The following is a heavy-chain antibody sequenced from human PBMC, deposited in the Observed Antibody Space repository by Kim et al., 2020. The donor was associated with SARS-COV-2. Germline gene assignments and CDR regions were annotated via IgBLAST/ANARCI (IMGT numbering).Heavy chain of an antibody. CDR3: ARSKHQEAAGDFDS. Sequence: PSFQGQVTIAADKSISTAYLQWSSLKASDTAMYYCARSKHQEAAGDFDSWGQGTLVTVSS. V-gene: IGHV5-51*01. D-gene: IGHD6-13*01. J-gene: IGHJ4*02.